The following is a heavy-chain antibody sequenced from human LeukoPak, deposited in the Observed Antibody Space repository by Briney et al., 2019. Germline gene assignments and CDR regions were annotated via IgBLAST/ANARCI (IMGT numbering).Heavy chain of an antibody. CDR3: ARTIRGY. Sequence: AGSLTLSCAASGFTFSNYWMSWVRQAPGKGREWVANIKDDGSESYYVHSVKGRFTISRDNAKNSLYVQISSLRDEDTAVYYCARTIRGYWGQGTLVTVSS. D-gene: IGHD4/OR15-4a*01. CDR1: GFTFSNYW. CDR2: IKDDGSES. V-gene: IGHV3-7*03. J-gene: IGHJ4*02.